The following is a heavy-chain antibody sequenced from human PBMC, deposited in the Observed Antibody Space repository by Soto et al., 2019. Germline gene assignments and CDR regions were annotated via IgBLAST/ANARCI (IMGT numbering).Heavy chain of an antibody. CDR3: ARDDEAWAAANNWCDP. D-gene: IGHD6-25*01. Sequence: QVQLVQSGAEMKKPEASVKVSCKASGYTFTNYGINWVRQAPGQRLEWMGWISAYNGNTNYAQNLQRRVTMTTDTSRSTAYMDLRSLRYDDTAVYYCARDDEAWAAANNWCDPWGQRTLVTVSS. CDR2: ISAYNGNT. CDR1: GYTFTNYG. V-gene: IGHV1-18*01. J-gene: IGHJ5*02.